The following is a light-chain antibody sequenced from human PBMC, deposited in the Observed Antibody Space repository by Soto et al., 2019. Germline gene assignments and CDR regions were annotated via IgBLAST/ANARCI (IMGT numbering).Light chain of an antibody. J-gene: IGKJ1*01. CDR1: QSVSSSH. Sequence: EIVLTQSPGTLSLFPGDRATLSCRASQSVSSSHLSWYQQKPGQATRVLIYGASTRATGRPDRFSDSGSGTDFTLTISRLEPEHFAVDYCQQYGHSQWTFGQGTTVEIK. V-gene: IGKV3-20*01. CDR2: GAS. CDR3: QQYGHSQWT.